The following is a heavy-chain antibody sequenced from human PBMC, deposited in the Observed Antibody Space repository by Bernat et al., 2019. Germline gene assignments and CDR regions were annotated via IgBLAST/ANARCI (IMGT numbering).Heavy chain of an antibody. D-gene: IGHD2-2*01. V-gene: IGHV1-18*01. CDR2: ISAYNGNT. J-gene: IGHJ6*02. Sequence: QVQLVQSGAEVKKPGASVKVSCKASGYTFTSYGISWARQAPGQGLEWMGWISAYNGNTNYAQKLQGRVTMTTDTSTSTAYMELRSLRSDDTAVYYCARGGAIGYCSSTSCFSDVWGQGTTVTVSS. CDR3: ARGGAIGYCSSTSCFSDV. CDR1: GYTFTSYG.